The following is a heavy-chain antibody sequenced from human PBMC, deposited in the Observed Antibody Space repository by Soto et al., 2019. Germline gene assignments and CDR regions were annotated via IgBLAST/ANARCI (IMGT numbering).Heavy chain of an antibody. J-gene: IGHJ4*02. CDR1: GFTFSSYA. CDR2: ISYDGSNK. V-gene: IGHV3-30-3*01. D-gene: IGHD3-22*01. CDR3: ARDPWTYYYDSSGSFDY. Sequence: PGGSLSLSCAASGFTFSSYAMHWVRQAPGKGLEWVAVISYDGSNKYYADSVKGRFTISRDNSKNTLYLQMNSLRAEDTAVYYCARDPWTYYYDSSGSFDYWGQGTLVTVSS.